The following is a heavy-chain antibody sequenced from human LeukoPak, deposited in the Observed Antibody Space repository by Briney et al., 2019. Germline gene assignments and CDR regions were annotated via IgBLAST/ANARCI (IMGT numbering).Heavy chain of an antibody. Sequence: KAGGSLRLSCAASGFSFNTAWMNWVRQAPGKGLEWVSSISSSSSYIYYADSVKGRFTISRDNAKNSLYLQMNSLRAEDTAVYYCARDLSRITIFGVVNTYMDVWGKGTTVTVSS. J-gene: IGHJ6*03. V-gene: IGHV3-21*01. D-gene: IGHD3-3*01. CDR2: ISSSSSYI. CDR1: GFSFNTAW. CDR3: ARDLSRITIFGVVNTYMDV.